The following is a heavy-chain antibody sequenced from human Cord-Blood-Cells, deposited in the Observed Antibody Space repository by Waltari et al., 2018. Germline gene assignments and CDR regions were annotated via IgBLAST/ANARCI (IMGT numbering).Heavy chain of an antibody. CDR2: IYYSGGT. Sequence: QLQLQESGPGLVKPSETLSLTCTVSGGSISSSSYYWGWIRPPPGKGLEWIGSIYYSGGTYYNPSLKSRVTISVDTSKNQFSLKLSSVTAADTAVYYCARHMDFWSGYYFDYWGQGTLVTVSS. J-gene: IGHJ4*02. CDR3: ARHMDFWSGYYFDY. V-gene: IGHV4-39*01. CDR1: GGSISSSSYY. D-gene: IGHD3-3*01.